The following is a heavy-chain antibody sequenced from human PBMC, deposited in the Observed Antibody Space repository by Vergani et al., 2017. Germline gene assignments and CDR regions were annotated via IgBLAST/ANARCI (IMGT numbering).Heavy chain of an antibody. D-gene: IGHD2/OR15-2a*01. Sequence: QVQLQQSGTGLEKPSQTLSLTCAISGDSVSSNSAGWNWIRQSPSRGLEWLGRTYYRSKWYNDYAVSVKSRITINPDTSKNQVSLQLNSVTPEDTAVYSCSRDQSPGCSFLFDPWGQGTLVTVSS. CDR2: TYYRSKWYN. J-gene: IGHJ5*02. CDR1: GDSVSSNSAG. V-gene: IGHV6-1*01. CDR3: SRDQSPGCSFLFDP.